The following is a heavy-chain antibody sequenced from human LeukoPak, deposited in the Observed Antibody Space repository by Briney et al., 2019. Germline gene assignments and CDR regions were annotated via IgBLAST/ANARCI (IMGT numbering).Heavy chain of an antibody. CDR3: ARYSSGWPFDY. Sequence: SEPLSLTCSVSSGSLSSTSYSWGWIRQPPGKGLEWIGRIHYSGSTSYNPSLKSRVTISVDTSKNQFSLKLSFVTAADTDVYYCARYSSGWPFDYWGHGSLVTVSS. J-gene: IGHJ4*01. CDR2: IHYSGST. D-gene: IGHD6-19*01. V-gene: IGHV4-39*01. CDR1: SGSLSSTSYS.